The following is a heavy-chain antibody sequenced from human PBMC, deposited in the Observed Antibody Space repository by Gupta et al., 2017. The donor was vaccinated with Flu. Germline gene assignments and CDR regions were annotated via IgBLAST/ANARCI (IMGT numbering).Heavy chain of an antibody. V-gene: IGHV3-48*03. CDR2: ISSSGSTI. Sequence: GLEWVSYISSSGSTIYYADSVKGRFTISRDNAKNSLYLQMNSLRAEDTAVYYCARDQPATSLSPPLNDAFDIWGQGTMVTVAS. J-gene: IGHJ3*02. CDR3: ARDQPATSLSPPLNDAFDI. D-gene: IGHD2-2*01.